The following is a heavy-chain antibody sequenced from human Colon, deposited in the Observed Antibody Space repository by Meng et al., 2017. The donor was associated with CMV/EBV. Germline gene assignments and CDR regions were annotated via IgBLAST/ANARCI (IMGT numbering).Heavy chain of an antibody. D-gene: IGHD3-10*02. CDR1: GGSFTSNSYF. CDR3: ARVVLNFFDY. J-gene: IGHJ4*02. V-gene: IGHV4-39*07. Sequence: QLHLEESGPGLVKPSETLSLTCTFSGGSFTSNSYFWGWIRQPPGKGLEYIGSIYNSGSAYYNPSLKSRVTISLDTSKNQFSLKLSSVTAADTAMYYCARVVLNFFDYWGQGTLVTAS. CDR2: IYNSGSA.